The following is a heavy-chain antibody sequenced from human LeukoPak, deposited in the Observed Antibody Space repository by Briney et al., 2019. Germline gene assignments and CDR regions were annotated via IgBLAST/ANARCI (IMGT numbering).Heavy chain of an antibody. CDR3: ARDIVAKPDY. Sequence: GGSLRLSCAASGFTFSNYAMSWVRQAPGEGLEWVSLISGSGGNTYYADSVKGRFTISRDKSKNTLFLQMNSLRAEDTALYYCARDIVAKPDYWGQGTLVTVSS. CDR2: ISGSGGNT. V-gene: IGHV3-23*01. D-gene: IGHD5-12*01. CDR1: GFTFSNYA. J-gene: IGHJ4*02.